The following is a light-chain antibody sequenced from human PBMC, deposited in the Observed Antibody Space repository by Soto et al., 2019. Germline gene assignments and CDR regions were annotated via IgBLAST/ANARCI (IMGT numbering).Light chain of an antibody. CDR2: GIS. Sequence: EMVMTQSPAILSVSPGESATLSCRASQSVNSNYLAWYQQHPGHPPRLLIYGISTRATGIPARFSGSGSGTEFSLTISSLQSEDFAVYYCQQYSKWPITFGQGTRLEIK. V-gene: IGKV3-15*01. CDR3: QQYSKWPIT. J-gene: IGKJ5*01. CDR1: QSVNSN.